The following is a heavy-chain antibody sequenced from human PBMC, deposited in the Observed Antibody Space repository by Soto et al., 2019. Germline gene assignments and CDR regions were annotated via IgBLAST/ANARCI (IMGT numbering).Heavy chain of an antibody. CDR3: AKLSRDIVVVVAAYFDY. V-gene: IGHV3-23*01. Sequence: PGGSLRLSCAASGFTFYSYAMSWVRQAPGKGLEWVSAISGSGGSTYYADSVKGRFTISRDNSKNTLYLQMNSLRAEDMAVYYCAKLSRDIVVVVAAYFDYWGQGTLVTVPQ. CDR2: ISGSGGST. CDR1: GFTFYSYA. D-gene: IGHD2-15*01. J-gene: IGHJ4*02.